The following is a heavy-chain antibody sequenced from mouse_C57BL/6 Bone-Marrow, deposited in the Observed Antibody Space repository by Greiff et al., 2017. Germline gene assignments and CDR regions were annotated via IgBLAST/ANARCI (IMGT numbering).Heavy chain of an antibody. V-gene: IGHV1-5*01. CDR2: IYTGTSDT. CDR3: TRRLLLGDFDV. D-gene: IGHD1-1*01. Sequence: VQLKESGTVLARPGASVKMSCKTSGYTFTSYWMHWVKQRPGQGLEWIGAIYTGTSDTSYNQKFKGKAKLTAVTSAITACMELSSLTNEDSAVYNCTRRLLLGDFDVWGTGTTVTVSS. J-gene: IGHJ1*03. CDR1: GYTFTSYW.